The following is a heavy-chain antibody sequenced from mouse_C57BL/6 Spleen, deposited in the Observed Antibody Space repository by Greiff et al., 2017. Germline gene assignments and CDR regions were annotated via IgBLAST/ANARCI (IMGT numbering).Heavy chain of an antibody. J-gene: IGHJ4*01. D-gene: IGHD2-4*01. CDR2: IDPSDSET. CDR3: ARSDYDGVYYAMDY. CDR1: GYTFTSYW. Sequence: QVQLQQPGAELVRPGSSVKLSCKASGYTFTSYWMHWVKQRPIQGLEWIGNIDPSDSETHYNQKFKDKATLTVDKSSSTAYMQLSSLTSEDSAVYYCARSDYDGVYYAMDYWGQGTSVTVSS. V-gene: IGHV1-52*01.